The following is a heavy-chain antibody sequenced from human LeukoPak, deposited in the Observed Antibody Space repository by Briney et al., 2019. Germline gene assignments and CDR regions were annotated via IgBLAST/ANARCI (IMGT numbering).Heavy chain of an antibody. V-gene: IGHV3-21*01. D-gene: IGHD1-26*01. Sequence: PGGSLRLSCAASGFTFNVFHMHWVRQAPGKGLEWISSITSSGTYITYADSIQGRFTISRDNAKNSLYLQMNSLRVDDTALYYCARASGGWDLDYWGHGTLVTVSS. CDR2: ITSSGTYI. J-gene: IGHJ4*01. CDR3: ARASGGWDLDY. CDR1: GFTFNVFH.